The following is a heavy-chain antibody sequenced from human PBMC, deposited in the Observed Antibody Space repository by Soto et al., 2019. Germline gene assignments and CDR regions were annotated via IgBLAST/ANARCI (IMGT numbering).Heavy chain of an antibody. CDR1: GVAFSTYG. J-gene: IGHJ4*02. CDR3: ARKNPGREWELPDY. D-gene: IGHD1-26*01. Sequence: QVQLVESGGGVVQPGRSLRLSCAASGVAFSTYGMHWVRQAPGKGLEWVAVTTSDGARINYADSVKGRFTISRDNSRTTLYWQMNSRRSDDTAVYYCARKNPGREWELPDYWGQGTLVTVSS. V-gene: IGHV3-30*03. CDR2: TTSDGARI.